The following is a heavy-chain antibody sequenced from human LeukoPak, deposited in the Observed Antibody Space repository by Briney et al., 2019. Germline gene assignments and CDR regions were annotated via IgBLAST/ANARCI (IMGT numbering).Heavy chain of an antibody. Sequence: ASVKVSCKLSGNTLRELPIQWVRQAGGKGLEWMAGFDPENAEIVYAQKFQGRVTMTEDSSTNTAYLELTSLTSDDTALYYCATRGSDFWSGFDYWGRGTQVTVSS. V-gene: IGHV1-24*01. J-gene: IGHJ4*02. CDR3: ATRGSDFWSGFDY. D-gene: IGHD3-3*01. CDR2: FDPENAEI. CDR1: GNTLRELP.